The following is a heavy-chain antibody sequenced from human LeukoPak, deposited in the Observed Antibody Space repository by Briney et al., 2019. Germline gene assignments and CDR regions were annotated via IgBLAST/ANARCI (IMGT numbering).Heavy chain of an antibody. J-gene: IGHJ5*02. D-gene: IGHD6-13*01. CDR1: GGSISSYY. V-gene: IGHV4-4*09. Sequence: SETLSLTCTASGGSISSYYWSWIRQPPGKGLEWIGYIYTSGSTNYNPSLKSRVTISVDTSKNQFSLKLSSVTAADTAVYYCARWIAAAGYNWFDPWGQGTLVTVSS. CDR3: ARWIAAAGYNWFDP. CDR2: IYTSGST.